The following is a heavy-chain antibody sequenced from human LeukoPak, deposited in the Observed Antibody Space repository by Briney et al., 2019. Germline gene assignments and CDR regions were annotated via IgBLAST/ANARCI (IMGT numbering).Heavy chain of an antibody. CDR1: GFTFSSYA. V-gene: IGHV3-30*04. CDR3: PRGSSTGTLSLGFDP. Sequence: GGSLRLSCAAAGFTFSSYAMHWVRQAPGKGLEWVAVISYDGSNKYYADSVKGRFTISRDNSKNTLYLQMNSLRAEDTAVYYCPRGSSTGTLSLGFDPWGQGTLVTVSS. D-gene: IGHD1-14*01. J-gene: IGHJ5*02. CDR2: ISYDGSNK.